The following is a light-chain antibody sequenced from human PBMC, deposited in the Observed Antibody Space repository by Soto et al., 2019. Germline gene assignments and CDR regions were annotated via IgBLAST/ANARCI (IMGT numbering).Light chain of an antibody. Sequence: QSALTQPASVSGSPGQSITISCTGTSSDVGTYNFVSWYQQHPGKAPKLMIYEVSSRPSGVSNRFSGSKSGNTASLTISGLQAEDEADYYCSSYSSTSTPWVFVGGTKVTVL. CDR1: SSDVGTYNF. J-gene: IGLJ3*02. CDR3: SSYSSTSTPWV. CDR2: EVS. V-gene: IGLV2-14*01.